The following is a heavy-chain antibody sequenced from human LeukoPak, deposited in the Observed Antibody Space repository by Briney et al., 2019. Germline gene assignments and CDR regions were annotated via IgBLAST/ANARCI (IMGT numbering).Heavy chain of an antibody. J-gene: IGHJ5*02. Sequence: PSETLSLTCTVSSGSITSSSYYWGWIRQPPGKRLEWIGSVYYTGSTYYNPSLKSRVTISVDTSKNHFSLKLSSVTAADTAVYYCARLGTTQTIVVVPAANWFDPWGQGTLVTVSS. CDR2: VYYTGST. CDR3: ARLGTTQTIVVVPAANWFDP. CDR1: SGSITSSSYY. D-gene: IGHD2-2*01. V-gene: IGHV4-39*02.